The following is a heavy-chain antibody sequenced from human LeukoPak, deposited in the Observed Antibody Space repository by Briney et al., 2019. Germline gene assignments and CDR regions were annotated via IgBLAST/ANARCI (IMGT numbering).Heavy chain of an antibody. CDR1: GGSISSGGYY. CDR3: TRGRVLRSNLRGGGDFFDY. J-gene: IGHJ4*02. CDR2: IYYSGST. Sequence: PSETLSLTCTVSGGSISSGGYYWSWIRQHPGKGLEWIGYIYYSGSTYYNPSLKSRVTISVDTSKNQFSLTVSSVTAADTAVSFWTRGRVLRSNLRGGGDFFDYWGQETLVTVSS. V-gene: IGHV4-31*03. D-gene: IGHD3-16*01.